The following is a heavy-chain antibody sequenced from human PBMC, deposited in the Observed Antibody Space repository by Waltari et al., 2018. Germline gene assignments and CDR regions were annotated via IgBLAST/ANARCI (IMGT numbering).Heavy chain of an antibody. CDR3: ARADSSGWYGFDY. J-gene: IGHJ4*02. CDR1: GFTVAANY. CDR2: IYAGGTT. Sequence: EVQLVESGGALVQPGGSLRLSCEVSGFTVAANYVTWVRQVPGKGLEWLSVIYAGGTTFYADSVKDRFIVSRDNPKNTVYLQMNTLRPDDTAIYYCARADSSGWYGFDYWGQGTLVTVSS. D-gene: IGHD6-19*01. V-gene: IGHV3-66*01.